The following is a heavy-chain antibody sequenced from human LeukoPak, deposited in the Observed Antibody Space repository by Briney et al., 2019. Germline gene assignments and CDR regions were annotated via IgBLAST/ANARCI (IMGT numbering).Heavy chain of an antibody. Sequence: GGSLRLSCAASGFTFTSYSLNWVRQAPGKGLEWVSYISSSGTTTYYADSVKGRFTISRDNAKYSLYLQMNSLRAEDTAVYYCARYDFWSGYLDYWGQGTLVTVSS. CDR3: ARYDFWSGYLDY. CDR1: GFTFTSYS. V-gene: IGHV3-48*04. CDR2: ISSSGTTT. D-gene: IGHD3-3*01. J-gene: IGHJ4*02.